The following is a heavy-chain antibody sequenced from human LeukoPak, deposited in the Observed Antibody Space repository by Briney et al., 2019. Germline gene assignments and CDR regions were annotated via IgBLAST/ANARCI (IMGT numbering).Heavy chain of an antibody. V-gene: IGHV1-2*02. CDR3: ARLVQLLSGAYYYYYMDV. J-gene: IGHJ6*03. D-gene: IGHD2-2*01. CDR2: INPNSGGT. CDR1: GYTFTGYY. Sequence: ASVKVSCKASGYTFTGYYMHWVRQAPGQGLEWMGWINPNSGGTNYAQKFQGRVTMTRDTSISTAYMELSRLRSDDTAVYYCARLVQLLSGAYYYYYMDVWGKGTTVTISS.